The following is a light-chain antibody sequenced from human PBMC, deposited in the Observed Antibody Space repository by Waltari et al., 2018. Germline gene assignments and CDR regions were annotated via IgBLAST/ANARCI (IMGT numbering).Light chain of an antibody. J-gene: IGKJ1*01. CDR2: WAS. V-gene: IGKV4-1*01. Sequence: DIVMTQSPDSLAVSLGERATINCKSSQSIFYSSTNKNYLAWYQQKPGQSPSLLFYWASTRESWVPDRFSGSGSGTDFTLTISSLQAEDVAVYYCQQYSSAPWTFGQGTKVEIK. CDR1: QSIFYSSTNKNY. CDR3: QQYSSAPWT.